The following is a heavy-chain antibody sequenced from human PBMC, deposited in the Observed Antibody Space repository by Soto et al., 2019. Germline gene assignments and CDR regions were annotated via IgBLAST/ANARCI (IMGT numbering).Heavy chain of an antibody. Sequence: QVQLQESGPGLVKPSETMSLSCTVSGGSISSYYWSWFRQSPGKRMEWIGYVHHSWGSSYNPSLQSRVAISLDTSKSPFSLKVTSVTATDTDVYYCERQGFGPLHGLVDVWGQGTTVTVSS. D-gene: IGHD3-10*01. CDR3: ERQGFGPLHGLVDV. V-gene: IGHV4-59*08. J-gene: IGHJ6*02. CDR1: GGSISSYY. CDR2: VHHSWGS.